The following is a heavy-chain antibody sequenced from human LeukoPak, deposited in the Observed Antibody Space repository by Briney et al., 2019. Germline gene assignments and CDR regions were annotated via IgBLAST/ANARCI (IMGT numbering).Heavy chain of an antibody. V-gene: IGHV4-59*01. J-gene: IGHJ4*02. CDR1: GGSISSYY. CDR2: IYYSGST. Sequence: SSETLSLTCTVSGGSISSYYWSWLRQPPGKGLEWIGYIYYSGSTNYNPSLKSPVTISVDTSKNQFSLKLSSVTAADTAVYYCARGGYDFWSGYPHFDYWGQGTLVTVSS. D-gene: IGHD3-3*01. CDR3: ARGGYDFWSGYPHFDY.